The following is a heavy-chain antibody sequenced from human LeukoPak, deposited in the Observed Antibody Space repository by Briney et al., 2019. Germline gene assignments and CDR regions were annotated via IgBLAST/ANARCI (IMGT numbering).Heavy chain of an antibody. CDR1: GFTFSSYA. J-gene: IGHJ4*02. CDR3: AKVSYDYYYFDY. Sequence: GGSLRLSCAASGFTFSSYAMHWVRQAPGKGLEWVAVISYDGSNKYYADSVKGRFTISRDNSKNTLYLQMNSLRAEDTAVYYCAKVSYDYYYFDYWGQGTLVTVSS. V-gene: IGHV3-30-3*01. CDR2: ISYDGSNK. D-gene: IGHD5-12*01.